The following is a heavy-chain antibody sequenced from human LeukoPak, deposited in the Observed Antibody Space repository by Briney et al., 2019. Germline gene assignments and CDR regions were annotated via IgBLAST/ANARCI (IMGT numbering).Heavy chain of an antibody. CDR2: ISGYNGYT. V-gene: IGHV1-18*01. J-gene: IGHJ6*03. CDR3: ARGAVNRYNWNDDNFYYYYMDV. D-gene: IGHD1-1*01. CDR1: GYTFSSYG. Sequence: GASVKVSCKASGYTFSSYGINWVRQAPGQGLEWMGWISGYNGYTYYAQKLQGRVTMATDTSPSTAYMELRSLRSGDTAVYYCARGAVNRYNWNDDNFYYYYMDVWGKGTTVTISS.